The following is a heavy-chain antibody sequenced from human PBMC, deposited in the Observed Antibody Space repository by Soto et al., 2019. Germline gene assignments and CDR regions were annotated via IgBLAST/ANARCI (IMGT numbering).Heavy chain of an antibody. CDR3: AVYGYGVSAAAY. J-gene: IGHJ4*02. CDR2: ISSSGSTI. CDR1: GFTFSSYE. D-gene: IGHD4-17*01. V-gene: IGHV3-48*03. Sequence: EVQLVESGGGLVQPGGSLRLSCTASGFTFSSYEMNWVRQAPGKGLEWISYISSSGSTIYYADSVKGRFTISRDNAKNSLYLQLNSLRPEDTAVYYCAVYGYGVSAAAYWGQGTLVTVSS.